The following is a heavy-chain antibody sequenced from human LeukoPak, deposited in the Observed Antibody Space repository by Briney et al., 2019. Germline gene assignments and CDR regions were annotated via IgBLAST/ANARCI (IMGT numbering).Heavy chain of an antibody. CDR1: GGSFSDYF. Sequence: SETLSLTCAVYGGSFSDYFWSWIRQPPGKGLEWIGEISHSGSTTYNPSLRSRVTISVDTSKNQFSLKLSSVTAADTAVYYCARGRIPASRLVDILTGRPRSFDYWGQGTLVTVSS. D-gene: IGHD3-9*01. V-gene: IGHV4-34*01. CDR2: ISHSGST. J-gene: IGHJ4*02. CDR3: ARGRIPASRLVDILTGRPRSFDY.